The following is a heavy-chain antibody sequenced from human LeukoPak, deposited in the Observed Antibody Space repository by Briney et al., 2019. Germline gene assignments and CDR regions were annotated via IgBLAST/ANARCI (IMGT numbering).Heavy chain of an antibody. D-gene: IGHD2-15*01. J-gene: IGHJ6*03. CDR3: ARGGGSIRHSYYYYVDV. CDR2: ITWNGGST. V-gene: IGHV3-20*04. CDR1: GFTFNDYG. Sequence: GGSLRLSCAASGFTFNDYGMSWVRQAPGQGPEWVSGITWNGGSTDYAASVKGRFTISRDNAKNSLYLRMNSLRDEDTALYYCARGGGSIRHSYYYYVDVWGKGTTVTVSS.